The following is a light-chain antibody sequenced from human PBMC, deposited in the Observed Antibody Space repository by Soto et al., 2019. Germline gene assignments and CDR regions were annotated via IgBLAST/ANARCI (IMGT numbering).Light chain of an antibody. CDR2: EVS. J-gene: IGLJ3*02. Sequence: QSALTQPASVSGSPGQSITISCTGTSSDVGGYNYVSWYQQHTGKAAKLMIYEVSNRPSGVSNRFSGSKSGNTASLTISGLQAEDEADYYCSSYTSSSTWVFGGGTKLTVL. V-gene: IGLV2-14*01. CDR3: SSYTSSSTWV. CDR1: SSDVGGYNY.